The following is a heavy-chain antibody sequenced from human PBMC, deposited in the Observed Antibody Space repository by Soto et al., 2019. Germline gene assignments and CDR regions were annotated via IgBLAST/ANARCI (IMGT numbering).Heavy chain of an antibody. CDR2: INGGNGNT. V-gene: IGHV1-3*01. CDR3: ARGGGIVVVTAPYDH. J-gene: IGHJ4*02. Sequence: ASVKVSCKASGNTVPNYAIHWVRQAPGQRLEWMGWINGGNGNTYYSEHFQGRVTFTRDTSAGTVYMQLSSLTSEDTAVYYCARGGGIVVVTAPYDHWGQGTLVTVSS. D-gene: IGHD2-21*02. CDR1: GNTVPNYA.